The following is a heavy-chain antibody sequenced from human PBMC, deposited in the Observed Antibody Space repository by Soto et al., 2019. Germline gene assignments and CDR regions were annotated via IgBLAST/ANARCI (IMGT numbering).Heavy chain of an antibody. V-gene: IGHV3-23*01. CDR3: AKSLNINWQHWFDP. Sequence: QLLESGGGLVQPGGSLRLSCAASGLSFSSSAMNWVRQAPGKGLEWVSIISDSGGRTHYADSVKGRFTISRDNSKNTLYLQMNSLRAEDTAVYYCAKSLNINWQHWFDPWGQGTLVTVSS. D-gene: IGHD1-1*01. J-gene: IGHJ5*02. CDR1: GLSFSSSA. CDR2: ISDSGGRT.